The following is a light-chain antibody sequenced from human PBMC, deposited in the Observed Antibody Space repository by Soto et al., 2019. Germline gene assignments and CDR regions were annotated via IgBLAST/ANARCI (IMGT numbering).Light chain of an antibody. J-gene: IGLJ1*01. V-gene: IGLV1-40*01. CDR2: HNN. CDR1: SSNIGSNY. Sequence: QSVLTQPPSASGTPGQRVTISCSGSSSNIGSNYVYWYQQHPGIAPKLLISHNNNRPSGVPDRFSGSKSDTSASLAITGLQADDEDDCYCQSYHNGLSGYVFGTGTKVT. CDR3: QSYHNGLSGYV.